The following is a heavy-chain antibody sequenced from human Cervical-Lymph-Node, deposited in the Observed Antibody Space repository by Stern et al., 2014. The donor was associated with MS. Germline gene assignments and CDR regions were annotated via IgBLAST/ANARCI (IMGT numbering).Heavy chain of an antibody. Sequence: EVQLVASGGGLVKPGGSLRLSCAASGFTFSSYSMNWVRQAPGKGLEWGSSISSSSSYISYADSVKGRFTISRDNAKNSLYLQMNSLRAEDTAVYYCARDNFEYSTESFDYWGQGTLVTVSS. CDR3: ARDNFEYSTESFDY. D-gene: IGHD6-6*01. J-gene: IGHJ4*02. CDR2: ISSSSSYI. CDR1: GFTFSSYS. V-gene: IGHV3-21*01.